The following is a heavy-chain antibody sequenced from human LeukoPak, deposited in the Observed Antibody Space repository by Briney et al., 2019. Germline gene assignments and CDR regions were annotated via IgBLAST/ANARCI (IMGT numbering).Heavy chain of an antibody. CDR3: AKSYRLNDYGDYQDAFDI. Sequence: GGSLRLSCAASGFTFSSYAMSWVRQAPGKGLEWVSAISGSGGSTYYADSEKGRFTISRDNSKNTLYLQMNSLRAEDTAVYYCAKSYRLNDYGDYQDAFDIWGQGTMVTVSS. J-gene: IGHJ3*02. D-gene: IGHD4-17*01. CDR2: ISGSGGST. V-gene: IGHV3-23*01. CDR1: GFTFSSYA.